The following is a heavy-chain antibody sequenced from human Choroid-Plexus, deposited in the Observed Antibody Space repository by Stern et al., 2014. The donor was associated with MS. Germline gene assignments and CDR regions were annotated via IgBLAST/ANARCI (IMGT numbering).Heavy chain of an antibody. D-gene: IGHD2-15*01. CDR1: RFTFSNFG. CDR3: AKDRQWSTYFFDY. Sequence: DQLVESGGGVAQPGRPLILSCAASRFTFSNFGMHWVRQAPGKGLEWVALISYDGSDKYYADSVKGRFTIFRDNSKNTLYMHMNSLRAEDTAVYYCAKDRQWSTYFFDYWGHGSLVTVSS. V-gene: IGHV3-30*18. J-gene: IGHJ4*01. CDR2: ISYDGSDK.